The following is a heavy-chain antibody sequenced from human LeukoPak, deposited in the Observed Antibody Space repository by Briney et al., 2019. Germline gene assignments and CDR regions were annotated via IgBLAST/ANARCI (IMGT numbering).Heavy chain of an antibody. V-gene: IGHV4-59*01. J-gene: IGHJ5*02. CDR1: GGSISTYY. CDR2: IYYTGST. Sequence: SETLSLTCTLSGGSISTYYWSWVRQPPGKGLEWIGYIYYTGSTDYNPSLKSRVTMSVDTFKNQFSLKLSSVTAADTAVYSCARGSVRGEFDPWGQGTLVTVSS. CDR3: ARGSVRGEFDP. D-gene: IGHD3-10*01.